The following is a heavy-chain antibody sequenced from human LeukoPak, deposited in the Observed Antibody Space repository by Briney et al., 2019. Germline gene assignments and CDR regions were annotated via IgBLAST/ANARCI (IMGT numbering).Heavy chain of an antibody. D-gene: IGHD3-22*01. CDR1: GYTFTGYY. CDR2: INPHSGDT. J-gene: IGHJ3*01. V-gene: IGHV1-2*02. CDR3: ARAYYYDISGPISAFDL. Sequence: ASVKVSCKASGYTFTGYYMHWVRQAPGQGLELLGWINPHSGDTKYEQKFQGRVTMTRDTSITTAYMQLNSLTSDDTALYYCARAYYYDISGPISAFDLWGQGTMVTVSS.